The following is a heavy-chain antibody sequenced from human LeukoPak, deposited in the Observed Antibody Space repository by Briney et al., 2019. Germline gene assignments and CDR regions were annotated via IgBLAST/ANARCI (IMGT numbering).Heavy chain of an antibody. Sequence: SETLSLTCTVSGASISSYYWTWIRQPPGKGLEWIGYLSYGGSTNYNPSLKSRVTISVDTSKNQFSLKLSSVTAADTAVYYCARRHVVYSSSSHPYYFDYWGQGTLVTVS. J-gene: IGHJ4*02. D-gene: IGHD6-6*01. CDR3: ARRHVVYSSSSHPYYFDY. CDR1: GASISSYY. V-gene: IGHV4-59*01. CDR2: LSYGGST.